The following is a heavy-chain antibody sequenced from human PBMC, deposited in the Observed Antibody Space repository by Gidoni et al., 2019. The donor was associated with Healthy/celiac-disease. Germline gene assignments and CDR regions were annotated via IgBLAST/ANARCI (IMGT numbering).Heavy chain of an antibody. CDR2: INHSGST. D-gene: IGHD5-18*01. J-gene: IGHJ4*02. V-gene: IGHV4-34*01. CDR1: GWAFSGSY. Sequence: QVQLQQWGAGLLKPSETLSLTCAVYGWAFSGSYWSWIRQPPGKGLEWIGEINHSGSTNYNPSLKSRVTISVDTSKNQFSLKLSSVTAADTAVYYCARGVDTAMALFDYWGQGTLVTVSS. CDR3: ARGVDTAMALFDY.